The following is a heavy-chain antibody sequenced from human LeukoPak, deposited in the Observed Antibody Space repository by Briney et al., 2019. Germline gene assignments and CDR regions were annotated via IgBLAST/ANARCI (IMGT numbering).Heavy chain of an antibody. CDR2: ISSSSTYI. CDR1: GFTFRNYE. J-gene: IGHJ4*02. CDR3: AREYDSSGYYVN. V-gene: IGHV3-48*03. D-gene: IGHD3-22*01. Sequence: GGSLRLSCAASGFTFRNYEMNWVRQAPGKGLEWVSFISSSSTYIYYADSVKGRFTISRDNARNSLYLQMNSLRAEDTAIYYCAREYDSSGYYVNWGQGTLVTVSS.